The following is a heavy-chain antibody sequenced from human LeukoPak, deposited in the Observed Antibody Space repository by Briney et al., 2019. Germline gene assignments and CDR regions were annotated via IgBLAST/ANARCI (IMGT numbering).Heavy chain of an antibody. J-gene: IGHJ4*02. D-gene: IGHD2-2*01. Sequence: ASVKVSCKASGYTFTSYGISWVRQAPGQGLEWMGWMNPNSGNTGYAQKFQGRVTMTRNTSISTAYMELSSLRSEDTAVYYCARVCCSSTSCVEYWGQGTLVTVSS. CDR1: GYTFTSYG. V-gene: IGHV1-8*02. CDR3: ARVCCSSTSCVEY. CDR2: MNPNSGNT.